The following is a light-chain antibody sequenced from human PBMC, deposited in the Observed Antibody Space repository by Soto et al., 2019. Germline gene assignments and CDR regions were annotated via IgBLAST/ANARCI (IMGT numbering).Light chain of an antibody. CDR3: QQYNNWPPFT. CDR2: GAS. CDR1: QGISSN. J-gene: IGKJ4*01. V-gene: IGKV3-15*01. Sequence: EIVMTQSPATLSVSPGERATLSCRASQGISSNLAWYQQRPGQAPRLLIYGASTRATGISARFSGSGSGTEFTLTISSLQSEDFAVYYCQQYNNWPPFTFGDGTKVEIK.